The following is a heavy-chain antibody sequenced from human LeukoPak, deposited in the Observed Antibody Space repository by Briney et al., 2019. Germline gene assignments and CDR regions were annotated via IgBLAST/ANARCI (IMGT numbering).Heavy chain of an antibody. CDR1: GFTFSSCA. V-gene: IGHV3-23*01. CDR3: SPGSGYSRRPNPFDY. CDR2: ISGSGGST. D-gene: IGHD3-22*01. Sequence: PGGSLRLSCAASGFTFSSCAMSWVRQAPGKGLEWVSAISGSGGSTYYADSVKGRFTISRDNSKNTLYLQMNSLRAEDTAVYYCSPGSGYSRRPNPFDYWGQGTLVTVSS. J-gene: IGHJ4*02.